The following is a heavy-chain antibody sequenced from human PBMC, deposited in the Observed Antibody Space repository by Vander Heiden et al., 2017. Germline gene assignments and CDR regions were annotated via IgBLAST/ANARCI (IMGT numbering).Heavy chain of an antibody. D-gene: IGHD2-15*01. CDR1: GYTFTCSS. J-gene: IGHJ4*02. CDR2: IIIGSGDT. Sequence: QVHLLQSGAEVKKPGAGVTLSCTASGYTFTCSSLHWLRRAPTQGLAWRGIIIIGSGDTNYRQTFQGRVTMTRDTSTSTDYMELNSLRSEDTAVDYCVREMCGGHFGYWGQGTLVAVSS. CDR3: VREMCGGHFGY. V-gene: IGHV1-46*01.